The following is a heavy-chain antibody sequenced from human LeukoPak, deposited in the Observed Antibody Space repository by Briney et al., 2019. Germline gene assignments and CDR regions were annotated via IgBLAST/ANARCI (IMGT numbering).Heavy chain of an antibody. Sequence: SETLSLTCTVSGGSISSGSYYWSWIRQPAGKGLEWIGRIYTSGSTNYNPSHKSRVTISVDTSKNQFSLKLSSVTAADTAVYYCARDWDCGGDCFDAFDIWGQGTMVTVSS. CDR3: ARDWDCGGDCFDAFDI. V-gene: IGHV4-61*02. J-gene: IGHJ3*02. CDR1: GGSISSGSYY. CDR2: IYTSGST. D-gene: IGHD2-21*02.